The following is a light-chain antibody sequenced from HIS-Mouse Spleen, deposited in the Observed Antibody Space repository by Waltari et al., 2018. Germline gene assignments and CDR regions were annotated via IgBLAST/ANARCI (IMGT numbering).Light chain of an antibody. CDR3: YSTDSSGNHRV. V-gene: IGLV3-10*01. Sequence: SYELTQPPSVSVSPGQTARIHCSGDALPTKSAYLYQQKSGQAPVLVIYEDSKRPSGIPERFSGSSSGTMATLTISGAQVEDEADYYCYSTDSSGNHRVFGGGTKLTVL. J-gene: IGLJ2*01. CDR2: EDS. CDR1: ALPTKS.